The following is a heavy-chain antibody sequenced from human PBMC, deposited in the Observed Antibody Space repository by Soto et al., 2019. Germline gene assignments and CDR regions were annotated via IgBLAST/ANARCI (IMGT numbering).Heavy chain of an antibody. V-gene: IGHV1-18*01. Sequence: QVQLVQSRAEVKKPGASVKVSCKASGYTFTTYGISWVRQAPGQGLEWMGWISAYNGNTNYVQNFQGRVTMTTDTSTSTAYMELRSLRSDDTAVYYCARGSYGYYSYFGLDVWGQGTTVTVSS. CDR3: ARGSYGYYSYFGLDV. D-gene: IGHD5-18*01. J-gene: IGHJ6*02. CDR2: ISAYNGNT. CDR1: GYTFTTYG.